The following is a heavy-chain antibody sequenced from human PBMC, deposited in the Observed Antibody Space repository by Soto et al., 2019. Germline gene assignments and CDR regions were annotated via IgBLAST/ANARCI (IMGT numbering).Heavy chain of an antibody. CDR1: GASTVSHYH. Sequence: QVQLQESGPGLVKPSQTLSLTCSVSGASTVSHYHLTWIRQPPGKGLEWMGYIFNSETTFYNPALTSRLSISMDTSGNHFSLELRSVTAAYTAVYYCALAMGPTTGLDYLGQGALVTVAS. D-gene: IGHD1-26*01. CDR3: ALAMGPTTGLDY. V-gene: IGHV4-31*02. CDR2: IFNSETT. J-gene: IGHJ4*02.